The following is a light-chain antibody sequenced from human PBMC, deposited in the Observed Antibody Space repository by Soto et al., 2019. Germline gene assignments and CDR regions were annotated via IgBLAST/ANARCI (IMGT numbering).Light chain of an antibody. CDR1: QSINIY. J-gene: IGKJ4*01. Sequence: DIQLTQSPSSLSASVGDIVTITCRASQSINIYLNWYPHKPGKAPKLLISTASRLHSGVPSTFSGSGSGTDFTLTINSLPPEDYATYYCQQYYTTATFGGGTKADIK. CDR3: QQYYTTAT. CDR2: TAS. V-gene: IGKV1-39*01.